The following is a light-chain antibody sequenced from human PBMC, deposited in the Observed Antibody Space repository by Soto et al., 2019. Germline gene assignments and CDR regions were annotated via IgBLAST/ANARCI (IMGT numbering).Light chain of an antibody. J-gene: IGLJ2*01. CDR3: QAWDSSTVV. Sequence: SYELTQPPSVSVSPGQTASITCSGDKLGDKYACWYQQKPGQSPVLVIYQDSKRPSGIPERFSGSNSGNTATLTLSGTQAMDEADYYCQAWDSSTVVFGGGTQVTVL. V-gene: IGLV3-1*01. CDR2: QDS. CDR1: KLGDKY.